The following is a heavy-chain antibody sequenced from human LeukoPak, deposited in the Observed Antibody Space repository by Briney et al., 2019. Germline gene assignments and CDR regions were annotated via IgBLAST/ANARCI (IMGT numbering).Heavy chain of an antibody. Sequence: PGGSLRLSCAASGFTFSSYAMSWVRQAPGKGLEWVSAISGSGGSTYYADSVKGRFTISRDNSKNTLHLQMNSLRAEDTAVYYCAIQWELQSGFDYWGQGTLVTVSS. J-gene: IGHJ4*02. CDR1: GFTFSSYA. V-gene: IGHV3-23*01. CDR3: AIQWELQSGFDY. CDR2: ISGSGGST. D-gene: IGHD1-26*01.